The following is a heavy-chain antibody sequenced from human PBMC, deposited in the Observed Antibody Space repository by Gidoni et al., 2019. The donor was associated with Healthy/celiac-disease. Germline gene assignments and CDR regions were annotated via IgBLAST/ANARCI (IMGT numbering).Heavy chain of an antibody. V-gene: IGHV1-2*02. CDR2: TNPNRGGT. J-gene: IGHJ4*02. CDR1: AYTFTGYY. D-gene: IGHD4-17*01. Sequence: LVQSGAEVKRPGASLKVSCEAAAYTFTGYYMHCVRQAPGPGLECMGWTNPNRGGTNYAQKLQGRVTMTRDTPISTAYMELSSLRSDDTAVYYCAVSSTVVTPPDYWGQGTLVTVSS. CDR3: AVSSTVVTPPDY.